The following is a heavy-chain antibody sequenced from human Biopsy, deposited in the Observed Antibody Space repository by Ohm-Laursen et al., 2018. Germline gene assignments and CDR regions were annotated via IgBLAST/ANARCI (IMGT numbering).Heavy chain of an antibody. CDR3: AKDVRVKVQLDGMDV. J-gene: IGHJ6*02. CDR2: ISWHSGSR. D-gene: IGHD1-1*01. CDR1: GFTFADYA. V-gene: IGHV3-9*01. Sequence: SSLRLSCAASGFTFADYAMHWVRQAPGKGLEWVSGISWHSGSRGYADSVKGRFTISRDNAKKLLYLQMNSLRAEDTALYYCAKDVRVKVQLDGMDVWGQGTTVTVSS.